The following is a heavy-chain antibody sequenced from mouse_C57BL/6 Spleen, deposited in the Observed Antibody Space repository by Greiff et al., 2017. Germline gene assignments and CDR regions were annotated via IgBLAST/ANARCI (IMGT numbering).Heavy chain of an antibody. D-gene: IGHD2-4*01. CDR1: GYTFTSYW. CDR2: INPSSGYT. CDR3: ARRTFYYDYDDCAMDY. Sequence: QVQLKQSGAELAKPGASVKLSCKASGYTFTSYWMHWVKQRPGQGLEWIGYINPSSGYTKYNQKFKDKATLTADKSSSTAYMQLSSLTYEDSAVYYCARRTFYYDYDDCAMDYWGQGTSVTVSS. J-gene: IGHJ4*01. V-gene: IGHV1-7*01.